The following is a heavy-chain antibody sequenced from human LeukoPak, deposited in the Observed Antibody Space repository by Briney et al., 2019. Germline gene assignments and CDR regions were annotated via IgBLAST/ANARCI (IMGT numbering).Heavy chain of an antibody. CDR3: AKDMSRRATVGMDV. Sequence: GGSLRLSCAASGFTFDDYAMHWVRQAPGKGLEWVSGISWNSGSIGYADSVKGRFTISRDNAKNSLYLQMNSLRAEDTALYYCAKDMSRRATVGMDVWGQGTTVTVSS. J-gene: IGHJ6*02. D-gene: IGHD4-17*01. V-gene: IGHV3-9*01. CDR1: GFTFDDYA. CDR2: ISWNSGSI.